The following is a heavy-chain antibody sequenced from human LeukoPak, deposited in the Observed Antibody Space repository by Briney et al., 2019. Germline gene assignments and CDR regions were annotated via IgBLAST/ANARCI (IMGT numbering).Heavy chain of an antibody. CDR2: INPSGGST. CDR3: ARDGPGSGWYWSLPDY. J-gene: IGHJ4*02. Sequence: ASVKVSCKASGYTFTSYYMHWVRQAPGQGLEWMGIINPSGGSTSYAQKFQGRVTMTRDMSTSAVYMELSSLRSEDTAVYYCARDGPGSGWYWSLPDYWGQGTLVTVSS. V-gene: IGHV1-46*01. CDR1: GYTFTSYY. D-gene: IGHD6-19*01.